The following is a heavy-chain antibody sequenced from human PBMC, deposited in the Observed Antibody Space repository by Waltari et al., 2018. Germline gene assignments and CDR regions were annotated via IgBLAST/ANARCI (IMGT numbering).Heavy chain of an antibody. CDR2: ISNDETSI. Sequence: EEQLLESGGGLVQPGDSLRLSCAASGFRFSNYWMNWVRPAPGTGLVWVARISNDETSISYADSVKGRFTISRDNAKNTLYLQMKRLRAEDTAVYYCARLAPRTYRSPVPGRHYYYGMDVWGQGTTVTVSS. CDR3: ARLAPRTYRSPVPGRHYYYGMDV. CDR1: GFRFSNYW. V-gene: IGHV3-74*01. D-gene: IGHD3-10*01. J-gene: IGHJ6*02.